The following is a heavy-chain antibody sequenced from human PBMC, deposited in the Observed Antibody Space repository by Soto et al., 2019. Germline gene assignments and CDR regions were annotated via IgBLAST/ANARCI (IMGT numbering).Heavy chain of an antibody. Sequence: QVQLVQSGAEVKKPGSSVKVSCKASGGTFSSYAISWVRQAPGQVLEWMGGIIPIFGTANYAQKFQGRVTITADESTSTAYMELSSLRSEDTAVYYRARGGPLVGATTDYYFDYWGQGTLVTVSS. J-gene: IGHJ4*02. V-gene: IGHV1-69*01. CDR3: ARGGPLVGATTDYYFDY. D-gene: IGHD1-26*01. CDR1: GGTFSSYA. CDR2: IIPIFGTA.